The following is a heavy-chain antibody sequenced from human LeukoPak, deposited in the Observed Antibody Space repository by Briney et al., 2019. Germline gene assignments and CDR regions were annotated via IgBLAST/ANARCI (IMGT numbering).Heavy chain of an antibody. CDR2: IYISGST. CDR1: GFTVSSNY. D-gene: IGHD3-10*01. Sequence: GGSLRLSCAASGFTVSSNYMIWVRQAPGKGLEWVSVIYISGSTYYADSVKGRFTISRDNAKNSLYLQMNSLRAEDTAVYYCARDPGSGSAGAPWYFDYWGQGTLVTVSS. J-gene: IGHJ4*02. V-gene: IGHV3-53*01. CDR3: ARDPGSGSAGAPWYFDY.